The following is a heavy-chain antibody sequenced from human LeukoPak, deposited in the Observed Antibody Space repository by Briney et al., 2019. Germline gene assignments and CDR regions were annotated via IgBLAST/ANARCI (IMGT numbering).Heavy chain of an antibody. V-gene: IGHV3-21*01. Sequence: GGSLRLSCAASGFTFSRYSMNWVRQAPGRGLEWVSSISSSSSYIYYADSVKGRFTISRDYAKNSLYLQMNSLRAEDTAVYYCARESYYYYYMDVWGKGTTVTISS. CDR2: ISSSSSYI. CDR1: GFTFSRYS. J-gene: IGHJ6*03. CDR3: ARESYYYYYMDV.